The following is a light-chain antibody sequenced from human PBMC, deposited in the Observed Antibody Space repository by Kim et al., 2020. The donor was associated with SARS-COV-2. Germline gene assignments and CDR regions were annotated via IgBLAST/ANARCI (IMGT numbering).Light chain of an antibody. V-gene: IGKV1-16*01. J-gene: IGKJ3*01. CDR2: AAS. CDR3: QQYNSYPFP. CDR1: QAIGNY. Sequence: DIQMTQSPSSLSASIGDRVTITCRASQAIGNYLAWFQQKLGKPPKSLIYAASSLQSGVPSRFSGSASGTDFTLTINSLQPEDFATYYCQQYNSYPFPFGPGTKVDIK.